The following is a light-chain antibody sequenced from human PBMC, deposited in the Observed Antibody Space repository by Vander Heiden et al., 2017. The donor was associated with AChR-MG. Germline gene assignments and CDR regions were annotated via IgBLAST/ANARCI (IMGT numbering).Light chain of an antibody. Sequence: QPVLPHPPPLPGTPGQRVPIPCPGTYPNIGVNPVSWYTALPGPHPKLLRNRDSQRPSGVRDRVSGSKSGALASLAISGLQSEDEAEYYCAVWDDSLQGYVFGTGSKVTVL. J-gene: IGLJ1*01. CDR2: RDS. V-gene: IGLV1-44*01. CDR1: YPNIGVNP. CDR3: AVWDDSLQGYV.